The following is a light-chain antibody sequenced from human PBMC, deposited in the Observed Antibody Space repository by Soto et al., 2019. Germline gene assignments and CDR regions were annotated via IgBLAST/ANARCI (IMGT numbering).Light chain of an antibody. J-gene: IGKJ1*01. CDR3: QQYGSSGT. V-gene: IGKV3-20*01. Sequence: IVLTQSPGTLSLSPGKRATLSCRASQSISSSYLAWYQQKPGQAPRLLIYGASNRATGIPDRFSGSGSGTDFTLTISRLEPEDFAVYYCQQYGSSGTFGQGTKVDIK. CDR2: GAS. CDR1: QSISSSY.